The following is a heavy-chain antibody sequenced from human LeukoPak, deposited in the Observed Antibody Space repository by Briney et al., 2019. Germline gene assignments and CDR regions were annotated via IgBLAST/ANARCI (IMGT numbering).Heavy chain of an antibody. CDR2: ISSSGSTI. D-gene: IGHD3-10*01. V-gene: IGHV3-48*03. CDR1: GFTFSSYA. Sequence: GGSLRLSCTASGFTFSSYAMTWVRQAPGKGLEWVSYISSSGSTIYYADSVKGRFTISRDNAKNSLYLQMNSLRAEDTAVYYRARELVRGVRSFDPWGQGTLVTVSS. CDR3: ARELVRGVRSFDP. J-gene: IGHJ5*02.